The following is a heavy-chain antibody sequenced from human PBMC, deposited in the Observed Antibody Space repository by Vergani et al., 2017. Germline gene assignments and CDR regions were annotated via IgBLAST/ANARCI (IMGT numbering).Heavy chain of an antibody. D-gene: IGHD6-13*01. CDR1: GGSISSGAYY. J-gene: IGHJ5*02. V-gene: IGHV4-30-4*01. CDR3: ASGSSWNNWFDP. CDR2: IYYSGST. Sequence: QVQLQESGPGLVKPSQTLSLTCTVSGGSISSGAYYWSWIRQPPGKGLEWIGYIYYSGSTYYNPSLKSRVTISVDTSKNPFSLKLSSVTAADTAVYYCASGSSWNNWFDPWGQGTLVTVSS.